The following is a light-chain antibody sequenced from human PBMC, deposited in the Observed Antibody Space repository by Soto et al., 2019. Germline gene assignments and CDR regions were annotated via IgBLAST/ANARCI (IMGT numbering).Light chain of an antibody. CDR2: GAS. J-gene: IGKJ5*01. Sequence: EIVMTQSPVTLSVSPGERATLSCRASQSVSTNLAWYQQKPGQAPRLLISGASSRAAGIPDRFSGSGSGTDFTLTISRLEPEDLALYYCQQYVTSAITFGQGTRLEIK. V-gene: IGKV3-20*01. CDR3: QQYVTSAIT. CDR1: QSVSTN.